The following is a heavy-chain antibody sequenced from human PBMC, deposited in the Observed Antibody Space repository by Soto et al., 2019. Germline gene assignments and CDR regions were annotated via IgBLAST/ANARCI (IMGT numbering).Heavy chain of an antibody. V-gene: IGHV1-8*01. CDR2: MDPKSGHT. D-gene: IGHD3-9*01. Sequence: QVQLVQSGAEVKRPGASVKVSCKASGYTFSSFDIIWVRQATGQGLEWMGWMDPKSGHTGYPQKFQGRVTMARNTSINTAYLELSRLTSDATAVYFCARGPYYDILRASSVRSSNADSWGQGTQVTVSS. CDR1: GYTFSSFD. J-gene: IGHJ4*02. CDR3: ARGPYYDILRASSVRSSNADS.